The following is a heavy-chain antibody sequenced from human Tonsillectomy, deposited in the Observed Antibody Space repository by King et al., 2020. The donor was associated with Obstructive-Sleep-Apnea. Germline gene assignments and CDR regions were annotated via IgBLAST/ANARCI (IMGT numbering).Heavy chain of an antibody. CDR3: ARDWGVRWELPSVYFDY. J-gene: IGHJ4*02. D-gene: IGHD1-26*01. V-gene: IGHV3-30-3*01. CDR1: GFTFSNYA. CDR2: ILYDGSKK. Sequence: VQLVESGGGVVQPGRSLRLSCTASGFTFSNYAMHWVRQAPGKGLEWVAVILYDGSKKYYADSVKGRFTISRDDSKKTLYLQMNSLRAEDTAVYYCARDWGVRWELPSVYFDYWGQGTLVTVSS.